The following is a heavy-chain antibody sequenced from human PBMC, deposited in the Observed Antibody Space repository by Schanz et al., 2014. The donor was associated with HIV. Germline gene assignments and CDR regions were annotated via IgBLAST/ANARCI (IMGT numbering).Heavy chain of an antibody. V-gene: IGHV1-8*02. J-gene: IGHJ4*02. CDR2: VNPKSGNT. D-gene: IGHD3-9*01. Sequence: QVQLVQSGAEVQKPGASVKVSCKASGYSFTSYDINWVRQATGQGLEWMGWVNPKSGNTGYAQKFQGRVTMTRNTSISTAYMELSSLGSEDTAVYYCARGDILTGLYPYYFDSWGQGTLVTVSS. CDR3: ARGDILTGLYPYYFDS. CDR1: GYSFTSYD.